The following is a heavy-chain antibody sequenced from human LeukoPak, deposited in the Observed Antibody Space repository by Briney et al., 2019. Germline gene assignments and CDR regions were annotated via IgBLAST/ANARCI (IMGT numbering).Heavy chain of an antibody. V-gene: IGHV4-4*02. CDR3: SREASSGYALGY. D-gene: IGHD5-12*01. Sequence: SSGTLSLTCAVSGGSISDNWWRWVRQPPGKGLEWIGEIYHSGRTNYNPSLKSRLTISVDKSKNQFSLKLNSITAADTAVYYCSREASSGYALGYWGQGTLVTVSS. J-gene: IGHJ4*02. CDR1: GGSISDNW. CDR2: IYHSGRT.